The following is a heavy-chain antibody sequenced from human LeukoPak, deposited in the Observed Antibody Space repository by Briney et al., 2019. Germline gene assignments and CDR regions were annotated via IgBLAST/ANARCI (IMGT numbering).Heavy chain of an antibody. CDR3: ARDSGYDLILGYYGMDV. CDR2: IYSGGST. V-gene: IGHV3-66*01. D-gene: IGHD5-12*01. Sequence: GGSLGLSCAASGFNVSSDYMSWVRQAPGKGLEWVSVIYSGGSTYYADSVKGRFTISRDNSKNTLYLQMNSLRAEDTAVYYCARDSGYDLILGYYGMDVWGQGTTVTVSS. J-gene: IGHJ6*02. CDR1: GFNVSSDY.